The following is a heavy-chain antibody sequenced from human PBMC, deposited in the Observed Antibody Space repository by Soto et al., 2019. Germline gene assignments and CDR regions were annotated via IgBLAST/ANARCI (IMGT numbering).Heavy chain of an antibody. Sequence: QVQLQESGPGLVKPSETLSLTCTVSGGSVSSGSFYWSWIRQPPGKGLEWIGYIYYTGRNTYNPSLKRRVTMSADTSQNQFSLRLSSVTAADTAVYYCARGYCTSTSCSIFNYWGQGTQVTVSS. V-gene: IGHV4-61*01. CDR2: IYYTGRN. D-gene: IGHD2-2*01. CDR3: ARGYCTSTSCSIFNY. J-gene: IGHJ4*02. CDR1: GGSVSSGSFY.